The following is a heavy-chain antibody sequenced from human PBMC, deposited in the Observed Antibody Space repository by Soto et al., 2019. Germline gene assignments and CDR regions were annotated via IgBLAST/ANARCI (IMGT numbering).Heavy chain of an antibody. CDR2: IYYSGST. D-gene: IGHD1-26*01. Sequence: SETLSLTCTVSGGSISSSSHYWGWIRQPPGKGLEWIGYIYYSGSTYYNPSLKSRVTISIDTSKNQFSLKVSSVTAADTALYYCARLREVFDEWERPKPFDSWGRGTLVTVSS. CDR3: ARLREVFDEWERPKPFDS. J-gene: IGHJ4*02. V-gene: IGHV4-39*01. CDR1: GGSISSSSHY.